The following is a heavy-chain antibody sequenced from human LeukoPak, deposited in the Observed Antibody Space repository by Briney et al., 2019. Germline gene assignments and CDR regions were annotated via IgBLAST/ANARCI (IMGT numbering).Heavy chain of an antibody. J-gene: IGHJ4*02. Sequence: PSETLSLTCTASGDSISTYYWSWIRQPAGKGLEWIGRNYTNGNTNYNPSLKSRVSMSVDTSKNQFSLNLSSVTAADTAVCYCARGYSFDYWGQGTLVTVSS. V-gene: IGHV4-4*07. CDR2: NYTNGNT. CDR3: ARGYSFDY. CDR1: GDSISTYY.